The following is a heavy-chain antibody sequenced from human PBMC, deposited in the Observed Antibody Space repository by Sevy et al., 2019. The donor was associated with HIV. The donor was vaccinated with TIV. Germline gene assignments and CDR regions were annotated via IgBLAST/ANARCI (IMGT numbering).Heavy chain of an antibody. CDR3: ARDPDYDLWSGYYTGPPL. J-gene: IGHJ4*02. V-gene: IGHV4-61*02. CDR1: GGSISSGSYY. Sequence: SETLSLTCTVSGGSISSGSYYWSWIRQPAGKGLEWIGRIYTSGSTNYNPSLKSRVTMSVDTSKNQFSLKLSSVTAADTAMYYCARDPDYDLWSGYYTGPPLWGQGTLVTVSS. CDR2: IYTSGST. D-gene: IGHD3-3*01.